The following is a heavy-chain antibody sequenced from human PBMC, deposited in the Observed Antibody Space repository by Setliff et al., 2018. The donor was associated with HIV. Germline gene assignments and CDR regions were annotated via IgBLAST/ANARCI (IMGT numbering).Heavy chain of an antibody. J-gene: IGHJ6*02. V-gene: IGHV4-59*11. CDR1: GGSISGHY. Sequence: PSETLSLTCTVSGGSISGHYWSWIRQPPGRGLEWIGYIYSSGSTNFNPPLQSRVTISVDTSKNQFSLKVRYVTAADTAIYYCAREVWGQVAHVPYGMDVWGQGTTVTVSS. CDR3: AREVWGQVAHVPYGMDV. D-gene: IGHD5-12*01. CDR2: IYSSGST.